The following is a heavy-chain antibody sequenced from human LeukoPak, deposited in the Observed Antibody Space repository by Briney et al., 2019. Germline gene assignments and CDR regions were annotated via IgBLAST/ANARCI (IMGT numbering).Heavy chain of an antibody. CDR3: ARHRRGGSQDDAFDI. V-gene: IGHV3-7*01. Sequence: GGSLRLSCAASGFTFSSYWMSWVRQAPGKGLEWVADIKQDGSEKYYVDSVKGRFTISRQNAKNSLFLQMNSLRAEDTAVYYCARHRRGGSQDDAFDIWGQGTMVTVSS. CDR1: GFTFSSYW. CDR2: IKQDGSEK. D-gene: IGHD2-15*01. J-gene: IGHJ3*02.